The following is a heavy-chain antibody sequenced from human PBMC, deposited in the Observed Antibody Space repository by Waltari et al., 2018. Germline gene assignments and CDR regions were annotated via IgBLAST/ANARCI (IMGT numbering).Heavy chain of an antibody. J-gene: IGHJ4*02. D-gene: IGHD4-17*01. Sequence: GLVKPSETLSLTCAVSGYSISSGYYWGWIRQPPGKGLEWIGSIYHSGSTYYNPSLKSRVTISVDTSKNQFSLKLSSVTAADTAVYYWAVPETTVTPGMRRLGDVYFDYWGQGTLVTVSS. CDR3: AVPETTVTPGMRRLGDVYFDY. V-gene: IGHV4-38-2*01. CDR2: IYHSGST. CDR1: GYSISSGYY.